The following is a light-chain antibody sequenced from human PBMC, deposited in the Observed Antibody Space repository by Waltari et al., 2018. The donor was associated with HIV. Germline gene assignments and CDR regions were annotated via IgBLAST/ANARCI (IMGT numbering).Light chain of an antibody. CDR3: SSYATNTTVI. Sequence: SWFQQHPGKAPHLLIYDVTSRPSGTSDRFSGSKSGATASLTISGLQAEDEADYYCSSYATNTTVIFGGGTKVTVL. V-gene: IGLV2-14*03. CDR2: DVT. J-gene: IGLJ2*01.